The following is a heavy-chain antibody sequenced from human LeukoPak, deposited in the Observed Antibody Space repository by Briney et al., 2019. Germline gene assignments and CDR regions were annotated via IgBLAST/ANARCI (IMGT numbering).Heavy chain of an antibody. CDR2: ISSSGSTI. J-gene: IGHJ4*02. V-gene: IGHV3-48*03. D-gene: IGHD5-18*01. Sequence: GGSLRLSCAASGFTFSSYEMNWVRQAPGKGLEWVSYISSSGSTIYYADSVKGRFTISRDNSKNTLYLQMNSLRAEDTAVYYCAAEVAAMVHNYFDYWGQGTLVTVSS. CDR1: GFTFSSYE. CDR3: AAEVAAMVHNYFDY.